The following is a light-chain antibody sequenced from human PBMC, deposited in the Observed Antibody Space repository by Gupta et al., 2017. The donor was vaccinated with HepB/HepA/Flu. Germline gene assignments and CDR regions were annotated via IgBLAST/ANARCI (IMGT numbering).Light chain of an antibody. CDR3: QQDGSSQWT. Sequence: EIVLTQSPGTLSLSPGERATLSCRASQSVISSSLAWYQQKPGQAPRLLIYGASSRATGIPDRFSGSGSGTDFTLTISRLEPEDFAVYYCQQDGSSQWTFGQGTKVEIK. J-gene: IGKJ1*01. V-gene: IGKV3-20*01. CDR2: GAS. CDR1: QSVISSS.